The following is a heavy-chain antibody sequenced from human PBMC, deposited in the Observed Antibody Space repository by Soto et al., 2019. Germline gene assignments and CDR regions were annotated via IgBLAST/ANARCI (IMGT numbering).Heavy chain of an antibody. CDR2: ISAYNGNT. CDR3: AREVPTVTTGGPDY. Sequence: QVQLVQSGVEVEKPGASVKVSCKASGYTFTSYGISWVRQAPGQGLEWMGWISAYNGNTNYAQKFQGRVTMTTDTSTRTAYMELRSLRSDYTAVYYCAREVPTVTTGGPDYWGQGTLVTVSS. V-gene: IGHV1-18*01. D-gene: IGHD4-17*01. CDR1: GYTFTSYG. J-gene: IGHJ4*02.